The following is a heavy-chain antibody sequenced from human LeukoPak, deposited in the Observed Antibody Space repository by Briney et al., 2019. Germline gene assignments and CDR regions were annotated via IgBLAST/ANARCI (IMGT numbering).Heavy chain of an antibody. Sequence: GGSLRLSCAASGFTFSSYTMNWVRQAPGKGLEWVSSISTTIRHIYYADSVKGRFTISRDNAKNSLYLQVNSLRAEDTAVYYCARKNVVGADVGFDYWGQGTRVTVSS. CDR1: GFTFSSYT. J-gene: IGHJ4*02. CDR2: ISTTIRHI. D-gene: IGHD1-26*01. V-gene: IGHV3-21*01. CDR3: ARKNVVGADVGFDY.